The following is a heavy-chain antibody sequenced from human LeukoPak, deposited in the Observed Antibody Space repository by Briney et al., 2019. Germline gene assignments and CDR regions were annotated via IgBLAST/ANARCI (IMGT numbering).Heavy chain of an antibody. CDR2: IYYSGST. CDR3: ARTVLWFPYGGVDP. Sequence: KASETLSLTCTVSGGSISSGDYYWSWIRQPPGKGLEWIGYIYYSGSTYYNPSLKSRVTISVDTSKNQFSLKLSSVTAADTAVYYCARTVLWFPYGGVDPWGQGTLVTVSS. CDR1: GGSISSGDYY. J-gene: IGHJ5*02. D-gene: IGHD3-10*01. V-gene: IGHV4-30-4*08.